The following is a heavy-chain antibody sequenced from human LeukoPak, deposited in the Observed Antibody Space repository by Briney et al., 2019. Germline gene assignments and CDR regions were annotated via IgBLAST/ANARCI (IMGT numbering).Heavy chain of an antibody. Sequence: SETLSLTCAVYGGSFSGYYWSWIRQPPGKGLEWIGEINHSGSTNYNPSLKSRVTMSVDTSKNQFSLKLSSVTAADTAVYYCARDRVIAAAGAPPDAFDIWGQGTMVTVSS. J-gene: IGHJ3*02. CDR3: ARDRVIAAAGAPPDAFDI. D-gene: IGHD6-13*01. V-gene: IGHV4-34*01. CDR1: GGSFSGYY. CDR2: INHSGST.